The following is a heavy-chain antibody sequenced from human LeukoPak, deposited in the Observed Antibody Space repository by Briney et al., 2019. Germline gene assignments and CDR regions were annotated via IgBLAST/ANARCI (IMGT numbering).Heavy chain of an antibody. J-gene: IGHJ5*02. CDR1: GGSMSRYY. CDR3: ARVRYEGFDP. Sequence: SETLSLTCTVSGGSMSRYYWSWIRQPAGKGLEWIGRIYTSGSTNYNPSLKSRATMSVDTSKNQFSLSLRSVTAADTAVYYCARVRYEGFDPWGQGTLVTVSS. D-gene: IGHD1-1*01. V-gene: IGHV4-4*07. CDR2: IYTSGST.